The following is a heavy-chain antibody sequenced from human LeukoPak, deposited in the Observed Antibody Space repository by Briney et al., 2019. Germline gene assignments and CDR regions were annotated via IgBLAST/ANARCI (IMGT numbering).Heavy chain of an antibody. D-gene: IGHD2-2*01. CDR2: INSDGRNT. Sequence: GGSLRLSCAAAGFTFSSYWMHWVRQAPGKGLVWVSRINSDGRNTRYADSVKGRFTISRDNAKNTLYLQMNSLRAEDTAVYYCARDLFPLGYCSSTSCAAYYYYGMDVWGQGTTVTVSS. CDR3: ARDLFPLGYCSSTSCAAYYYYGMDV. V-gene: IGHV3-74*01. CDR1: GFTFSSYW. J-gene: IGHJ6*02.